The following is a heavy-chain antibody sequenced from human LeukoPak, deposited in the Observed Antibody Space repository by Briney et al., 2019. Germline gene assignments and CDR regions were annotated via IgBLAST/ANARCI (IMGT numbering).Heavy chain of an antibody. D-gene: IGHD2-15*01. V-gene: IGHV3-30-3*01. CDR1: GFTFSSYA. Sequence: PGGSMRLSCAASGFTFSSYAMHWVRQAPGKGLEWVAVISYDGSNKYYADSVKGRFTISRDNSKNTLYLQMNSLRAEDTAVYYCARGTYCSGGSCYGRVSYYYYGMDVWGQGTTVTVSS. CDR3: ARGTYCSGGSCYGRVSYYYYGMDV. J-gene: IGHJ6*02. CDR2: ISYDGSNK.